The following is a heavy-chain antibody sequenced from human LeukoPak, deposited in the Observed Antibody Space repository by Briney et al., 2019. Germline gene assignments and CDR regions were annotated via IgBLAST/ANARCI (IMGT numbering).Heavy chain of an antibody. CDR3: ARGGWGGSQQGAFDI. CDR2: IYYSGST. V-gene: IGHV4-59*01. Sequence: PSETLSLTCTVSGGSISSYYWSWIRQPPGKGLEWIGYIYYSGSTNYNPSLKSRVTIPVDTSKNQFSLKLSSVTAADTAVYYCARGGWGGSQQGAFDIWGQGTMVTVSS. CDR1: GGSISSYY. J-gene: IGHJ3*02. D-gene: IGHD1-26*01.